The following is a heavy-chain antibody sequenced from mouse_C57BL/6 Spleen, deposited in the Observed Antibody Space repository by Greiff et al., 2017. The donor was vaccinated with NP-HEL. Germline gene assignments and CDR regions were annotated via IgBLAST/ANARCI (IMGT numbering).Heavy chain of an antibody. CDR1: GYTFTSYG. V-gene: IGHV1-81*01. J-gene: IGHJ3*01. CDR2: IYPRSGNT. CDR3: ARLADSNQAWFAY. Sequence: VQLQQSGAELARPGASVKLSCKASGYTFTSYGISWVKQRTGQGLEWIGEIYPRSGNTYYNEKFKGKATLTADKSSSTAYMELRSLTSEDSAVYFCARLADSNQAWFAYWGQGTLVTVSA. D-gene: IGHD2-5*01.